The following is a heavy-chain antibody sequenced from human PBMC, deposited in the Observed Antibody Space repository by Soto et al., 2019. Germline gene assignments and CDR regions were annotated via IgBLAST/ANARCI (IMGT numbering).Heavy chain of an antibody. V-gene: IGHV3-21*04. CDR3: ARDLWGYCGADCYPLDV. CDR2: IDTTSSYI. Sequence: PGGSLRLSCVASGFTFSFYTMDWVRQAPGKGLEWVSSIDTTSSYIYYADSVKGRFTISRDNAKNSLYLQMNSLRGEDMAVYYCARDLWGYCGADCYPLDVWGQGTTVTVS. CDR1: GFTFSFYT. J-gene: IGHJ6*02. D-gene: IGHD2-21*02.